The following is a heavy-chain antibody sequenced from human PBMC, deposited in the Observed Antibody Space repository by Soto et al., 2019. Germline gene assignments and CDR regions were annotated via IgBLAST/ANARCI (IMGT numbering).Heavy chain of an antibody. Sequence: GGSLRLSCAASGFTFRNYWMHWVRQAPGKGLVWVSRVNSDGDTTHYADSVKGRFTISRDNAKNTLHLQMNSLGAEDTAVYYCASNYAYAEGYYFYGIDVWGQGSTVTVSS. V-gene: IGHV3-74*01. J-gene: IGHJ6*02. CDR1: GFTFRNYW. CDR2: VNSDGDTT. D-gene: IGHD3-16*01. CDR3: ASNYAYAEGYYFYGIDV.